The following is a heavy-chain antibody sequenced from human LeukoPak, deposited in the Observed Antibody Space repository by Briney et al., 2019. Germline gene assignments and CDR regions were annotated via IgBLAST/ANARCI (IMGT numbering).Heavy chain of an antibody. Sequence: ASVKVSRKASGYSFTTHHMHWVRQAPGQGLEWMGIIKLRDGYTTTFAQKFQGRVTMTTDTSTSTVYLDLGSLRSEDTAVYFCARDYNWSFDYWGQGSLVTVSS. CDR1: GYSFTTHH. D-gene: IGHD1-1*01. CDR2: IKLRDGYT. V-gene: IGHV1-46*01. J-gene: IGHJ4*02. CDR3: ARDYNWSFDY.